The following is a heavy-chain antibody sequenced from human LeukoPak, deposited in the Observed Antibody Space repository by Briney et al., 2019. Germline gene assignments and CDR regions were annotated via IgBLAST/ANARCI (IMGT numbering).Heavy chain of an antibody. CDR2: ISYDGSNK. CDR3: ARGQASFDFDS. J-gene: IGHJ4*02. CDR1: GFTFSSYA. V-gene: IGHV3-30-3*01. Sequence: GGSLRLSCAASGFTFSSYAMHWVRQAPGRGLEWVAVISYDGSNKYYADSVKGRFTISRDNSKNTLSLQMNSLRVEDTAVYYCARGQASFDFDSWGQGTLVTVSP.